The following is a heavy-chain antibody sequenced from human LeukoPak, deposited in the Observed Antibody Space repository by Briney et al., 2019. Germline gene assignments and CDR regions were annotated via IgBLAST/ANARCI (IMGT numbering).Heavy chain of an antibody. J-gene: IGHJ4*02. CDR1: GFTFSSYG. V-gene: IGHV3-7*01. Sequence: GGSLRLSCAASGFTFSSYGMSWVRQAPGKGLEWVANIKQDGSEKYYVDSAEGRFTISRDNAKNSLYLQMNSLRGEDTAVYYCARAKIDYWGQGALVTVSS. CDR2: IKQDGSEK. CDR3: ARAKIDY.